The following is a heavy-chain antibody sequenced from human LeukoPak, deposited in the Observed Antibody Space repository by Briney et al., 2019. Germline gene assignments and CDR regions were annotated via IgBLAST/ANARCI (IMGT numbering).Heavy chain of an antibody. J-gene: IGHJ4*02. Sequence: AGGSLRLSCAASEFSVGSNYMTWVRQAPGKGLEWVSVIYNDGSSDYADSVKGRFTISRDNSKNTLYLQMNSLRAEDTAVYYCAKSSDYGDYGYWGQGTLVTVSS. CDR1: EFSVGSNY. V-gene: IGHV3-66*01. CDR3: AKSSDYGDYGY. D-gene: IGHD4-17*01. CDR2: IYNDGSS.